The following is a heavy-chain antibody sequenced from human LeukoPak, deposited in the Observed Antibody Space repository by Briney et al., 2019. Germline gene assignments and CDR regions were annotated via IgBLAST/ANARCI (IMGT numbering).Heavy chain of an antibody. J-gene: IGHJ3*02. D-gene: IGHD3-3*01. CDR1: GGSFSGYY. V-gene: IGHV4-34*01. CDR2: INHSGST. Sequence: SETLSLTCAVYGGSFSGYYWSWIRQPPGKGLEWIGEINHSGSTNYNPSLKSRVTISVDTSKNQFSLKLSSVTAADTAVYYCASPFYDFWGGAFDIWGQGTMVTVSS. CDR3: ASPFYDFWGGAFDI.